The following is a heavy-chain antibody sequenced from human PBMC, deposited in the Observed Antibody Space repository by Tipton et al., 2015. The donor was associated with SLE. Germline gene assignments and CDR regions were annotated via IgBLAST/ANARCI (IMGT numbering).Heavy chain of an antibody. V-gene: IGHV1-18*01. CDR1: GYSFFRYG. J-gene: IGHJ6*02. CDR3: ARDLDDFWSGYYSFYYYGMDV. Sequence: QLVQSGPEVKKPGASVKVSCKASGYSFFRYGLSWVRQAPGQGLEWMGWISAYNGNTEYAQKLQGRVTMTTDTSTSTAHMELRSLRSDDTAVYYCARDLDDFWSGYYSFYYYGMDVWGQGTTVTVSS. CDR2: ISAYNGNT. D-gene: IGHD3-3*01.